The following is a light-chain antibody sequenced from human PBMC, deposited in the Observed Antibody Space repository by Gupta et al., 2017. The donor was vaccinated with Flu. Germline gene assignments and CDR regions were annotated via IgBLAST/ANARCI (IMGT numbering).Light chain of an antibody. CDR1: QSVSSSY. V-gene: IGKV3-20*01. CDR3: QQYGSSLYT. CDR2: GAS. J-gene: IGKJ2*01. Sequence: IVFPQSPGTLSLSPGERATLSCRASQSVSSSYLAWYQQKPGQAPRLLIYGASSRATGIPDRFSGSGSGTDFTLTIRRLEPEDWAVYYCQQYGSSLYTFGQGTKLEIK.